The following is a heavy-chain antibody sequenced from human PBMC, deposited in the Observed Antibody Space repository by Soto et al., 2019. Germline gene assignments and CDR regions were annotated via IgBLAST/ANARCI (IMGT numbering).Heavy chain of an antibody. V-gene: IGHV4-59*01. CDR2: IYYSGST. CDR3: ARDLTAAAGSWFDP. Sequence: TLSLTCTVSGGSISSYYWSWIRQPPGKGLEWIGYIYYSGSTNYNPSLKSRVTISVDTSKNQFSLKLSSVTAADTAVYYCARDLTAAAGSWFDPWGQGTLVTVSS. J-gene: IGHJ5*02. CDR1: GGSISSYY. D-gene: IGHD6-13*01.